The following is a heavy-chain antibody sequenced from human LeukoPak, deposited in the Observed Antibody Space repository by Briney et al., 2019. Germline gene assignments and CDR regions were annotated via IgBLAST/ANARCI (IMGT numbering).Heavy chain of an antibody. CDR3: ARGGGGKQLPFDY. D-gene: IGHD2-15*01. CDR1: GGSFSGYY. J-gene: IGHJ4*02. CDR2: INHSGST. V-gene: IGHV4-34*01. Sequence: PSETLSLTCAVYGGSFSGYYWSWIRQPPGKGLEWIGEINHSGSTNYNPSLKSRVTISVDTSKNQFSLKLSPVTAADTAVYYCARGGGGKQLPFDYWGQGTLVTVSS.